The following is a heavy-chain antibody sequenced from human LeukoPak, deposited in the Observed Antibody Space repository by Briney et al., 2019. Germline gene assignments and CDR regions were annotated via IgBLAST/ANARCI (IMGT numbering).Heavy chain of an antibody. CDR3: ARGGYVEYYGVDV. CDR2: ISWNSGSI. CDR1: GFTFDDYA. D-gene: IGHD5-12*01. V-gene: IGHV3-9*01. Sequence: AGGSLRLSCAASGFTFDDYAMHWVRQAPGKGLEWVSGISWNSGSIGYADSVKGRFTISRDNSKNTMCLQINSLRAEDTAVYYCARGGYVEYYGVDVWGQGTTVTVSS. J-gene: IGHJ6*02.